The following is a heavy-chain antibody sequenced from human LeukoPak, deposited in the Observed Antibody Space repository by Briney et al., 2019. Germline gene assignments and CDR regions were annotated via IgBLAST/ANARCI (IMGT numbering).Heavy chain of an antibody. CDR3: ATLPADLRFWEWLLFDY. CDR2: FDPEDGET. J-gene: IGHJ4*02. V-gene: IGHV1-24*01. CDR1: GYTLTELS. Sequence: ASVTVSCKVSGYTLTELSMHWVRQAPGKGLEWMGGFDPEDGETIYAQKFQGRVTMTEDTSTDTAYMELSSLRSEDTAVYYCATLPADLRFWEWLLFDYWGQGTLVTVSS. D-gene: IGHD3-3*01.